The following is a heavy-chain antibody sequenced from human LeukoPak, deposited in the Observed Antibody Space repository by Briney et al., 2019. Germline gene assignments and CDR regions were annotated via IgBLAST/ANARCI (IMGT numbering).Heavy chain of an antibody. CDR2: ISYDGSNK. Sequence: GGSLRLSCAASGFTFSSYGMHWVPQAPGKGLEWVAVISYDGSNKYYADSVKVRFTISRDNSKNTLYLQMNSLRAEDTAVYYCAYTTVTDPYFDYWGQGTLVTVSS. J-gene: IGHJ4*02. D-gene: IGHD4-11*01. CDR1: GFTFSSYG. CDR3: AYTTVTDPYFDY. V-gene: IGHV3-30*03.